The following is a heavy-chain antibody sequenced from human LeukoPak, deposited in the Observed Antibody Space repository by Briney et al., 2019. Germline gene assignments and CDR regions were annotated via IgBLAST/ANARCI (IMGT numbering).Heavy chain of an antibody. Sequence: GGSLRLSCAASGFTFSSYAMSWVRQAPGKGLEWVSTISGNGRSTYYGDSVKGRFTISRDNSKNTLSLQMNSLRAEDTAVYYCARAVPGYSSGWHFDYWGQGTLVTVSS. CDR2: ISGNGRST. CDR1: GFTFSSYA. CDR3: ARAVPGYSSGWHFDY. V-gene: IGHV3-23*01. D-gene: IGHD6-19*01. J-gene: IGHJ4*02.